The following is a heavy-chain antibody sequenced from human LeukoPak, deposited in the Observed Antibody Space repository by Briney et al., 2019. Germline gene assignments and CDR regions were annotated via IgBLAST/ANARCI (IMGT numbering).Heavy chain of an antibody. J-gene: IGHJ4*02. V-gene: IGHV4-31*03. CDR2: IYYSGST. Sequence: SETLSLTCTVSGGSISSGGYYWSWIRQHPGKGLEWIGYIYYSGSTYYNPSLKSRVTISVDTSKNQFSLKLSSVTAADTAVYYRARGHYYDSSGYPYDYYSDYWGQGTLVTVSS. CDR3: ARGHYYDSSGYPYDYYSDY. CDR1: GGSISSGGYY. D-gene: IGHD3-22*01.